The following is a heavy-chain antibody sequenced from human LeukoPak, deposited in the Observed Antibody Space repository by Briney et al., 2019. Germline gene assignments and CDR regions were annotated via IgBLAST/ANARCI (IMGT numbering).Heavy chain of an antibody. D-gene: IGHD3-3*02. CDR2: IYYSGST. J-gene: IGHJ3*02. V-gene: IGHV4-39*07. CDR1: GGSISSSSYY. Sequence: KPSETLSLTCTVSGGSISSSSYYWGWIRQPPGKGLEWIGSIYYSGSTYYNPSLKSRVTISVDTSKNQFSLKLSSVTAADTAVYYCARVAPDAAFDIWGQGTMVTVSS. CDR3: ARVAPDAAFDI.